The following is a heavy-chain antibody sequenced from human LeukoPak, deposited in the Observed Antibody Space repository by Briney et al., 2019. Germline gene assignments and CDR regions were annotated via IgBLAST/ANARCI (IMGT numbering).Heavy chain of an antibody. Sequence: SETLSLTCAVYGGSFSGYYWSWIRRPPGKGLEWIGEINHSGSTNYNPSLKSRVTISVDTSKNQFSLKLSSVTAADTAVYYCATQETSDITIFGVDPRWFDPWGQGTLVTVSS. CDR3: ATQETSDITIFGVDPRWFDP. CDR2: INHSGST. V-gene: IGHV4-34*01. D-gene: IGHD3-3*01. CDR1: GGSFSGYY. J-gene: IGHJ5*02.